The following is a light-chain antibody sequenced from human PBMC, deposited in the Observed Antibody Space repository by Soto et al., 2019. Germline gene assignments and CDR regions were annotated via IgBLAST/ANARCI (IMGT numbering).Light chain of an antibody. J-gene: IGKJ1*01. V-gene: IGKV3-20*01. Sequence: EIVLSQSPGTLSLYPGERATLSCRASQSVSSSNLAWYQQIPGQAPRLLIYGASSRATGIPDRFSGSGSGTDFTLTISRLEPEDFAVYYCEQYGSSPRTFGQGTMVDI. CDR2: GAS. CDR3: EQYGSSPRT. CDR1: QSVSSSN.